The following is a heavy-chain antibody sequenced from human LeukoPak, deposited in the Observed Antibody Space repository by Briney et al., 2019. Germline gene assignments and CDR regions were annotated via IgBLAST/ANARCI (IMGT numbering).Heavy chain of an antibody. J-gene: IGHJ1*01. Sequence: PGGSLRLSCAASGFTFSSYAMSWVRQAPGKGLEWVSAISGSGGSTYYADSVKGRFTISRDNSKNTLYLQMNSLRAEVTAVYYCAKALHDYGDYDAEYFQHWGQGTLVTVSS. CDR2: ISGSGGST. CDR3: AKALHDYGDYDAEYFQH. D-gene: IGHD4-17*01. V-gene: IGHV3-23*01. CDR1: GFTFSSYA.